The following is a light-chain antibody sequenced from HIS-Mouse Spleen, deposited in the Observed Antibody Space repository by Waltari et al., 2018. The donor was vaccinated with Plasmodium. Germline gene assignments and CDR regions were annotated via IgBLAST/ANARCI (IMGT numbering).Light chain of an antibody. CDR1: ALPKKY. CDR2: EDS. Sequence: SYELTQPPSVSVSPGQTARITCSGDALPKKYAYWYQQKSGQAPVLVTYEDSKRPTWIPERFTGSSSGTMATLTISGAQVEDEADYYCYSTDSSGNHRVVGGGTKLTVL. V-gene: IGLV3-10*01. J-gene: IGLJ2*01. CDR3: YSTDSSGNHRV.